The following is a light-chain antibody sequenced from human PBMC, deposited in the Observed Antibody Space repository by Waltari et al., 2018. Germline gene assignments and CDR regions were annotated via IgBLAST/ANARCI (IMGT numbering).Light chain of an antibody. V-gene: IGKV1-39*01. J-gene: IGKJ5*01. CDR1: QRISRY. CDR2: AAS. CDR3: QQSHTIPVT. Sequence: DIQMTQSPSSLSASVGDRVTITCRASQRISRYLSWYQHKPGKAPKLLIYAASNLQAGVPSRFTGVGSGTDFTLTISSLQPEDFATYYCQQSHTIPVTFGQGTRLDIK.